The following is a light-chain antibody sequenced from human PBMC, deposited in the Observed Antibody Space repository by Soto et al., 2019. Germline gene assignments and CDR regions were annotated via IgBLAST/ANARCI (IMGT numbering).Light chain of an antibody. CDR3: QQCFSIPPT. V-gene: IGKV1-39*01. J-gene: IGKJ1*01. CDR2: AAS. Sequence: DIQMTQSPSSLSASVGDRVTITCRASHTIDNYLSWYQQKPGKAPKLLIYAASILQRGVPSRFSGNGSGTDFTLTIDSLQPDDFGIYYCQQCFSIPPTFGHGTKVETK. CDR1: HTIDNY.